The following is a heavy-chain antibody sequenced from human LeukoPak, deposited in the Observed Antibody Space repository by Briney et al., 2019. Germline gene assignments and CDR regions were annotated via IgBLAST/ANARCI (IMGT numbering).Heavy chain of an antibody. CDR1: GGSISSGGYY. CDR2: IYYSGST. D-gene: IGHD2-15*01. Sequence: SETLSLTCTVSGGSISSGGYYWSWIRQHPGKGLEWIGYIYYSGSTYYNPSLKSRVTISVDTSKNQFSLKLSSMTAADTAVYYCASTGYCSGGSCYAAWFDYWGQGTLVTVSS. J-gene: IGHJ4*02. CDR3: ASTGYCSGGSCYAAWFDY. V-gene: IGHV4-31*03.